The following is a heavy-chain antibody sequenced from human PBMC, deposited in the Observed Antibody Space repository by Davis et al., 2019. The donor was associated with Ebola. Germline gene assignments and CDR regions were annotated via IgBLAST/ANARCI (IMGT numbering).Heavy chain of an antibody. CDR3: ARALRDSSALSSRAGPLDALDM. D-gene: IGHD6-19*01. V-gene: IGHV3-13*01. J-gene: IGHJ3*02. CDR1: GFTFNKYD. CDR2: IGTLGDT. Sequence: GESLKISCAASGFTFNKYDMHWVRQATGKGLEWVSAIGTLGDTFYPGSVKGRFIISRENAKNSLYLQLNSLRVGDTAVYYCARALRDSSALSSRAGPLDALDMWGQGKMVTVSS.